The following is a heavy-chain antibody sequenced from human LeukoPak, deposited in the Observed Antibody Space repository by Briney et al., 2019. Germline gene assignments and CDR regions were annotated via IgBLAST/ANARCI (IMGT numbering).Heavy chain of an antibody. CDR1: EYTFTGYY. D-gene: IGHD3-3*01. V-gene: IGHV1-2*02. CDR2: INPNSGGT. CDR3: ARGGAVLRFLEWLLNFDY. Sequence: ASVKVSCKASEYTFTGYYMHWVRQAPGQGLEWMGWINPNSGGTNYAQKFQGRVTMTRDTSISTAYMELSRLRSDDTAVYYCARGGAVLRFLEWLLNFDYWGQGTLVTVSS. J-gene: IGHJ4*02.